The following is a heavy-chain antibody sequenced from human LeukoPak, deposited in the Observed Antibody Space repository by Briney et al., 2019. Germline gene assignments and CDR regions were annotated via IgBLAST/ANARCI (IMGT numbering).Heavy chain of an antibody. CDR2: INSDGSST. V-gene: IGHV3-74*01. CDR1: GFTFSSYW. D-gene: IGHD3-16*01. Sequence: GGSLRPSCAASGFTFSSYWMHWVRQAPGKGLVWVSRINSDGSSTSYADSVKGRFTISRDNAKNTLYLQMNSLRAEDTAVYYCARQVTVEKGFAGDYWGQGTLVTVSS. J-gene: IGHJ4*02. CDR3: ARQVTVEKGFAGDY.